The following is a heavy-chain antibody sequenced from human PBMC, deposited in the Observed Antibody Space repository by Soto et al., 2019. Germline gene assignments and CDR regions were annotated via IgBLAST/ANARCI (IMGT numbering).Heavy chain of an antibody. Sequence: PVESLKISCKGSGYSFTSYWIGWVRQMPGKGLEWMGIIYPGDSDTRYSPSFQGQVTISADKSISTAYLQWSSLKASDTAVYYCARHGDSPYYYDSSGYYKRTFYYYGMDVWGQGTTVTVSS. CDR1: GYSFTSYW. J-gene: IGHJ6*02. CDR3: ARHGDSPYYYDSSGYYKRTFYYYGMDV. CDR2: IYPGDSDT. D-gene: IGHD3-22*01. V-gene: IGHV5-51*01.